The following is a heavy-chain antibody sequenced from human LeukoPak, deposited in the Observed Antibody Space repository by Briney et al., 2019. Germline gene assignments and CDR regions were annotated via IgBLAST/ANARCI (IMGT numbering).Heavy chain of an antibody. CDR3: ARDYSGWYDY. CDR2: ISSSSSTI. CDR1: GFTFSSYS. Sequence: GGSLRLSCAASGFTFSSYSMNWVRQAPGKGLEWVSYISSSSSTIYYADSVKGRFNISRDNAKNSLYLQMNSLRAEDTAVYYCARDYSGWYDYWGQGTLVTVSS. D-gene: IGHD6-19*01. J-gene: IGHJ4*02. V-gene: IGHV3-48*01.